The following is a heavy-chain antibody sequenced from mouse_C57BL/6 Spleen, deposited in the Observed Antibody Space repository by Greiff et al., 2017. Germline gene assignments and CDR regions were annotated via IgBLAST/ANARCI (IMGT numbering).Heavy chain of an antibody. CDR3: TRPGLNWYFDV. J-gene: IGHJ1*03. Sequence: QVQLKESGAELVRPGASVTLSCKASGYTFTDYEMHWVKQTPVHGLEWIGAIDPETGGTAYNQKFKGKAILTADKSSSTAYMELRSLTSEDSAVYYCTRPGLNWYFDVWGTGTTVTVSS. CDR1: GYTFTDYE. V-gene: IGHV1-15*01. CDR2: IDPETGGT. D-gene: IGHD3-3*01.